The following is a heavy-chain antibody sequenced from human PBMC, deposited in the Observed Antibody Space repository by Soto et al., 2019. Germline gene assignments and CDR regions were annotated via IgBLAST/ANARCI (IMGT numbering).Heavy chain of an antibody. V-gene: IGHV3-23*01. Sequence: EVQLLESGGGLVQPGGSLRLSCAASGFSFSSYAMSWVRQAPGKGLEWVSAISGSGGSAYYADSVKGRFTFSRDNSKDTPYLQMNSLRDEDTAVYYCAKQGAAQGYVDVWGKGTTVTVSS. J-gene: IGHJ6*03. CDR1: GFSFSSYA. CDR3: AKQGAAQGYVDV. CDR2: ISGSGGSA. D-gene: IGHD6-6*01.